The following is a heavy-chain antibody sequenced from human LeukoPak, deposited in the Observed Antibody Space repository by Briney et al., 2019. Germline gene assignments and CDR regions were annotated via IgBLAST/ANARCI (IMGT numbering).Heavy chain of an antibody. Sequence: ASVKVSCKASGYTFTSYYMHWVRQAPGQGLEWMGIINPSGGSTSYAQKFQGRVTITADESTSTAYMELSSLRSEDTAVYYCARGAVEYQLLWFDYWGQGTLVTVSS. CDR3: ARGAVEYQLLWFDY. D-gene: IGHD2-2*01. V-gene: IGHV1-46*01. CDR2: INPSGGST. J-gene: IGHJ4*02. CDR1: GYTFTSYY.